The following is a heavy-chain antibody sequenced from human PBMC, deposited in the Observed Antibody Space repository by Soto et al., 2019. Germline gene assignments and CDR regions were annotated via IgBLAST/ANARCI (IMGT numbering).Heavy chain of an antibody. D-gene: IGHD3-9*01. J-gene: IGHJ6*02. CDR3: ARSTIATRQYYYYYGMDV. V-gene: IGHV1-69*13. Sequence: SVKVSCKASGGTFSSYAISWVRQAPGQGLEWMGGIIPIFGTANYAQKFQGRVTITADESTSTAYMELSSLRSEDTAVYYCARSTIATRQYYYYYGMDVWGQGTTVTVSS. CDR2: IIPIFGTA. CDR1: GGTFSSYA.